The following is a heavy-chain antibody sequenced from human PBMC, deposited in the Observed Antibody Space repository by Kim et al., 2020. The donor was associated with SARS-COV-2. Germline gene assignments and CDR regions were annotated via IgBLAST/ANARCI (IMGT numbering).Heavy chain of an antibody. V-gene: IGHV5-51*01. CDR2: IYPGDSET. J-gene: IGHJ4*02. Sequence: GESLKISCRGYGYTFRNNWIGWLRQKPGKGLEWMGIIYPGDSETRYGPSFEGQVTITVLTYINTIYLNWDSLKASDSATYYCATLEASGYNYPDSWGQGTPVTVSS. D-gene: IGHD6-25*01. CDR1: GYTFRNNW. CDR3: ATLEASGYNYPDS.